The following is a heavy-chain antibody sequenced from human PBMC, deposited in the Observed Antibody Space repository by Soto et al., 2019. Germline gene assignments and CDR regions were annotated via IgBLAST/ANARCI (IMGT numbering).Heavy chain of an antibody. J-gene: IGHJ4*02. CDR1: GGSISSSNW. CDR2: IYHSGST. V-gene: IGHV4-4*02. Sequence: QVQLQESGPGLVKPSGTLSLTCAVSGGSISSSNWWSWVRQPPGKGLRRIGEIYHSGSTNYNPSLKSRVTISVDKPKNQFSLKLSSVTAADTAVYYCARDLSGSIAARSNGDYWGQGTLVTVSS. CDR3: ARDLSGSIAARSNGDY. D-gene: IGHD6-6*01.